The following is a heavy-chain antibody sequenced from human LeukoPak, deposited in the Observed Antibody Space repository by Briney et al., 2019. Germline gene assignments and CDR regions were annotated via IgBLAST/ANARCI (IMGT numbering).Heavy chain of an antibody. Sequence: ASVKVSCKASGYTFTSYGISWVRQAPGQGLEWMGWISAYNGNTNYAQKLQGRVTMTTDTSTSTAYMELRSLRSDDTAVYYCARGHSRIAVSVDFDYWGQGTLVTVSS. V-gene: IGHV1-18*01. CDR1: GYTFTSYG. CDR3: ARGHSRIAVSVDFDY. D-gene: IGHD6-19*01. J-gene: IGHJ4*02. CDR2: ISAYNGNT.